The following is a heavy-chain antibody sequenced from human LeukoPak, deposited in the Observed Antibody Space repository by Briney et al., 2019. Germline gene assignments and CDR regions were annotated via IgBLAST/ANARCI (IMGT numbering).Heavy chain of an antibody. D-gene: IGHD6-13*01. V-gene: IGHV3-9*01. J-gene: IGHJ4*02. CDR2: ISWNSNSI. Sequence: PGRSLRLSCAASGFTFDDYVMYWVRQAPGKGLEWVSGISWNSNSIAYADSVKGRFTISRDNAKNSLYLQMNSLRAEDTAVYYCAKDIAAAGSFDYWGQGTLVTVSS. CDR1: GFTFDDYV. CDR3: AKDIAAAGSFDY.